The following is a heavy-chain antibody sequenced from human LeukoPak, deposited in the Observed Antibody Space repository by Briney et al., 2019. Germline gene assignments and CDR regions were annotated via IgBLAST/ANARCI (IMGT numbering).Heavy chain of an antibody. J-gene: IGHJ4*02. CDR1: GYAFTGYY. Sequence: GASVKVSCKASGYAFTGYYMHWVRQAPGQGLEWMGWINPNSGGTNYAQKFQGRVTMTRDTSISTAYMELSRLRSDDTAVYYCARERDNWYYGSGSYYTGWGQGTLVTVSS. D-gene: IGHD3-10*01. V-gene: IGHV1-2*02. CDR3: ARERDNWYYGSGSYYTG. CDR2: INPNSGGT.